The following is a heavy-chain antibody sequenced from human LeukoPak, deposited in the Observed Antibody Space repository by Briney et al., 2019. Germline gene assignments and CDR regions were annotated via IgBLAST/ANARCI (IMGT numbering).Heavy chain of an antibody. CDR2: MNPNSGNT. CDR3: ARNYDSGFDY. J-gene: IGHJ4*02. CDR1: GYTFTSYD. V-gene: IGHV1-8*03. Sequence: RASVTVSCKASGYTFTSYDINWVRQAAGQGLEWMGWMNPNSGNTGYAQKFQGRVTITRNTSISTAYMELSSLRSEDTAVYYCARNYDSGFDYWGQGTLVTVFS. D-gene: IGHD1-7*01.